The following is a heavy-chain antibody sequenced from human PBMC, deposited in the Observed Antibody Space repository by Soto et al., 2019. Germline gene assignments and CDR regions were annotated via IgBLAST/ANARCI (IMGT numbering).Heavy chain of an antibody. Sequence: EVQLLESGGGLVQPGGSLRLSCAASGFTFSSYAMSWFRQAPGKGLEWVSAISGSGGSTYYTDSVKGRFTISRDNSKHTLYLQMNSLSAEDTAVYYCAKDGGYAYRFDPWGQGTLVTVSA. CDR1: GFTFSSYA. V-gene: IGHV3-23*01. CDR3: AKDGGYAYRFDP. CDR2: ISGSGGST. J-gene: IGHJ5*02. D-gene: IGHD3-16*01.